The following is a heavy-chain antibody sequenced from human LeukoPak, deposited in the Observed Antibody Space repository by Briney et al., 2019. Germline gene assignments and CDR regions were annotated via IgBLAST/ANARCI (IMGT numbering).Heavy chain of an antibody. Sequence: PGGSLRLSCAASGFTFDDYAMHWVRQAPGKGLEWVSGISWNSGSLGYADSVKGRFTISRDNAKNSLYLQMNSLRGNDTAFYYCAKGERKWLARQPDYWGQGTLVTVSS. CDR1: GFTFDDYA. D-gene: IGHD6-19*01. V-gene: IGHV3-9*01. J-gene: IGHJ4*02. CDR2: ISWNSGSL. CDR3: AKGERKWLARQPDY.